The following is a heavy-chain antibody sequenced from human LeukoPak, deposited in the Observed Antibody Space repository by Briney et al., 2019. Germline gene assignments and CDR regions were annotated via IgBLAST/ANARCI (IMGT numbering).Heavy chain of an antibody. CDR1: GGSISSYY. CDR3: ARAHLQGEYGKFFDY. CDR2: IYYSGST. D-gene: IGHD4-17*01. V-gene: IGHV4-59*01. Sequence: TSETLSLTCTVSGGSISSYYWCWIRQPPGKGLEWVAYIYYSGSTNYNPSLKSRVTISVDTSKNQFSLSLSSLTAADTAVYYCARAHLQGEYGKFFDYWGQGTLVTVSS. J-gene: IGHJ4*02.